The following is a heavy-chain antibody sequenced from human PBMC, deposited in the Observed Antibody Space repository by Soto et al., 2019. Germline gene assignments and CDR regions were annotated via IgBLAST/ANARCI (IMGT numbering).Heavy chain of an antibody. D-gene: IGHD3-16*01. CDR3: ASWGRDDLDYYYYMDV. V-gene: IGHV1-8*01. Sequence: ASVKVSCKASGYTFTSYDINWVRQATGQGLEWMGWMNPNSGNTGYAQKFQGRVTMTRNTSISTAYMELSSLRSEDTAVYYCASWGRDDLDYYYYMDVWGKGTTVTVSS. CDR2: MNPNSGNT. CDR1: GYTFTSYD. J-gene: IGHJ6*03.